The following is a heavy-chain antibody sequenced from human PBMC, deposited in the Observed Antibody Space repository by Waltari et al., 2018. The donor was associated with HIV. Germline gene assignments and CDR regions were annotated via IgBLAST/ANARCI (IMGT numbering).Heavy chain of an antibody. CDR2: INHSGRT. J-gene: IGHJ5*02. V-gene: IGHV4-34*01. CDR1: GESLSGYY. CDR3: ARPLNSGYDRGWFDP. D-gene: IGHD5-12*01. Sequence: QVQLQQWGAGLLKPSETLSLTCAVYGESLSGYYWSWIRQPPGKGLEWIGEINHSGRTNYNPSLKSRVTISIDTSKNQFSLKLTSVTAADTAVYHCARPLNSGYDRGWFDPWGQGTLVTVSS.